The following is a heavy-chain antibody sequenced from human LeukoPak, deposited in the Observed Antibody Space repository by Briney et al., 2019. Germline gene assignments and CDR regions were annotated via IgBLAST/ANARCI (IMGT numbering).Heavy chain of an antibody. CDR2: INAGNGNT. J-gene: IGHJ4*02. V-gene: IGHV1-3*01. D-gene: IGHD3-22*01. CDR1: GYTFTSYA. Sequence: VASVKVSCKASGYTFTSYAMHWVRQAPGQRLEWMGWINAGNGNTNYAQKLQGRVTMTTDTSTSTAYMELRSLRSDDTAVYYCARNGDYYDSSGYVFPNYFDYWGQGTLVTVSS. CDR3: ARNGDYYDSSGYVFPNYFDY.